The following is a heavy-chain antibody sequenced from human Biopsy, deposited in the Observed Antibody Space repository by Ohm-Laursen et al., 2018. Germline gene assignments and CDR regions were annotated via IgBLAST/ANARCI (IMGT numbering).Heavy chain of an antibody. CDR1: GSILNNYG. J-gene: IGHJ3*01. V-gene: IGHV3-23*01. CDR3: TCRYGDSPL. CDR2: IRGSGLTT. Sequence: SLRLSCAASGSILNNYGLSWVRQAPGKGLERVSAIRGSGLTTFYTDSVKGRFTISRDNSKNTLSLQMNSLRAEDTAIYYCTCRYGDSPLWGQGTMVTVSS. D-gene: IGHD4-17*01.